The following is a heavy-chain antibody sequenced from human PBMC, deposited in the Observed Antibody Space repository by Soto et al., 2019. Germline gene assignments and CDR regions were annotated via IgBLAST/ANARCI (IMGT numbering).Heavy chain of an antibody. CDR2: INPSGGST. D-gene: IGHD3-3*01. CDR1: GYTFTIYY. CDR3: ARSLTGSITIFGVASYYFDY. Sequence: ASVKVSCKASGYTFTIYYMHWVLQAPVQWREWMGIINPSGGSTSYAQKFQGRVTMTRDTSTSTVYMELSSLRSEDTAVYYCARSLTGSITIFGVASYYFDYWGQGTLVTVSS. V-gene: IGHV1-46*01. J-gene: IGHJ4*02.